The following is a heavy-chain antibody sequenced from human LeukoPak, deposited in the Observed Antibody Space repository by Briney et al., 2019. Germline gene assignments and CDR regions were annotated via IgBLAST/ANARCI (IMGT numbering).Heavy chain of an antibody. Sequence: SETLSLTCYVSGDSIDNDNYYWGWVRQSPGAGLEWLGSVYHNGHTIYTPSLKSRLTLSVDTSKNHFSLNLTSATAADTAVYFCASVLQSGTYPSGSDYYFDSWGRGTLVTVTS. J-gene: IGHJ4*01. CDR1: GDSIDNDNYY. V-gene: IGHV4-39*02. CDR3: ASVLQSGTYPSGSDYYFDS. D-gene: IGHD1-26*01. CDR2: VYHNGHT.